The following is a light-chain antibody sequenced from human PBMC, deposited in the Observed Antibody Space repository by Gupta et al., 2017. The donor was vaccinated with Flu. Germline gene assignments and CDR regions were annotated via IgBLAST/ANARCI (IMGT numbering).Light chain of an antibody. CDR2: DAS. CDR3: QQYDTWPPWT. J-gene: IGKJ1*01. V-gene: IGKV3-15*01. CDR1: QSISSK. Sequence: EIVMTQSTATLSVSPGERATLSCRASQSISSKVAWYQQKPGQAPRLLIYDASTRPTGIPVRFSGSGSGTEFTLTINSLQSEDSAAYYCQQYDTWPPWTLGQGTKVEIK.